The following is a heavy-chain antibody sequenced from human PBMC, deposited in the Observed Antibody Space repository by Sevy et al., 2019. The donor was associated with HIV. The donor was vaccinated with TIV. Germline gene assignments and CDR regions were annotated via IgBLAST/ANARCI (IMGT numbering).Heavy chain of an antibody. Sequence: GESLKISCKGSGYTFTNYWIGWVRQMPGKGLEWMGIIYPGDSDTRYSPSFQGQVTISAGKSISTAYLQWSRLKASDTAMYYCARYPIVVVPAAEYYFDYWGQGTLVTVSS. CDR2: IYPGDSDT. D-gene: IGHD2-2*01. J-gene: IGHJ4*02. CDR1: GYTFTNYW. V-gene: IGHV5-51*01. CDR3: ARYPIVVVPAAEYYFDY.